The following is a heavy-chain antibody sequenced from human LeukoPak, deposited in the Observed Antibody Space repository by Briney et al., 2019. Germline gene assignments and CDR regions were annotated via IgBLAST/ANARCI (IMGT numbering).Heavy chain of an antibody. D-gene: IGHD5-18*01. CDR2: ISYDGSNK. CDR3: AKDLTGGYGFDY. CDR1: GFTFSSYG. J-gene: IGHJ4*02. V-gene: IGHV3-30*18. Sequence: GGSLRLSCAASGFTFSSYGMHWVRQAPGKGLEWVTVISYDGSNKYYADSVKGRFTIPRDNSKTTLYLQMNSLRAEDTAVYYCAKDLTGGYGFDYWGQGTLVTVSS.